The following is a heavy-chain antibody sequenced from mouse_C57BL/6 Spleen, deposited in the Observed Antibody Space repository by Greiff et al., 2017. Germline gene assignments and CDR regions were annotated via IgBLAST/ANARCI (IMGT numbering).Heavy chain of an antibody. CDR2: IRSKGNNYAT. J-gene: IGHJ4*01. CDR1: GFSFNTYA. CDR3: VRNHYYGNYVDAMDY. V-gene: IGHV10-1*01. Sequence: EVQLQESGGGLVQPKGSLKLSCAASGFSFNTYAMNWVRQAPGKGLEWVARIRSKGNNYATYYADSVKDRFTISRDDSESMLYLQMNNLKTEETARYYCVRNHYYGNYVDAMDYWGQGTTVTVAS. D-gene: IGHD2-1*01.